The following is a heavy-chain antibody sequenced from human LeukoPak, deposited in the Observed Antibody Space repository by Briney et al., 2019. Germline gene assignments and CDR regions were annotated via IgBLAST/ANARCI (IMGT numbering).Heavy chain of an antibody. J-gene: IGHJ4*02. CDR2: ISGSATYT. V-gene: IGHV3-23*01. CDR1: GFTFSDYA. D-gene: IGHD3-10*01. CDR3: AKKYYFGSGTFVYYFDY. Sequence: GGSLRPSCAASGFTFSDYAMSWVRQAPGKGLEWVSTISGSATYTFYADSVKGRFTISRDNSKNTLYLQMNSLRAEDTAVYYCAKKYYFGSGTFVYYFDYWGQGTLVTVSS.